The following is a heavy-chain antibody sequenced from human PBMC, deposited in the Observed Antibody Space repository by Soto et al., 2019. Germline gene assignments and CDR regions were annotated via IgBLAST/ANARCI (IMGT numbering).Heavy chain of an antibody. D-gene: IGHD3-3*01. J-gene: IGHJ4*02. CDR2: ISGSGGST. CDR3: AKDGDILYDFWSGYPDY. Sequence: LRLSCAASVFTFSSYAMSWVRQAPGNGLEWVSAISGSGGSTYYADSVKGRFTISRDNSKNTLYLQMNSLRAEDTAVYYCAKDGDILYDFWSGYPDYWGQGPLITVYS. CDR1: VFTFSSYA. V-gene: IGHV3-23*01.